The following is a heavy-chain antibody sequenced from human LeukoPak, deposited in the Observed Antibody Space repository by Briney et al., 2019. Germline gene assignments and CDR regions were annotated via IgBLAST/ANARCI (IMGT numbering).Heavy chain of an antibody. J-gene: IGHJ4*02. Sequence: SETLSLTCTVSGGSISSYYWSWIRQAPGKGLEWIGYIYYSGSTNYNPSLKSRVTISVDTSKNQFSLKLSSVTAADTAVYYCAREIGHCSGGSCYIFYFDYWGQGTLVTVYS. CDR1: GGSISSYY. V-gene: IGHV4-59*01. CDR3: AREIGHCSGGSCYIFYFDY. D-gene: IGHD2-15*01. CDR2: IYYSGST.